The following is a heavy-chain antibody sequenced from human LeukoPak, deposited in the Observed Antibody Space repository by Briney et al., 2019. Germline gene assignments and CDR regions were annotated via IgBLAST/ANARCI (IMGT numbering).Heavy chain of an antibody. CDR3: AKDGRYYGSGSYYPPDWYFDL. CDR2: ISYDGSNK. CDR1: GFTLSSYG. V-gene: IGHV3-30*18. Sequence: GRSLRLSCAASGFTLSSYGMHWVRQAPGKGLEWVAVISYDGSNKYYADSVKGRFTISRDNSKSTLYLQMNSLRAEDTAVYYCAKDGRYYGSGSYYPPDWYFDLWGRGTLVTVSS. J-gene: IGHJ2*01. D-gene: IGHD3-10*01.